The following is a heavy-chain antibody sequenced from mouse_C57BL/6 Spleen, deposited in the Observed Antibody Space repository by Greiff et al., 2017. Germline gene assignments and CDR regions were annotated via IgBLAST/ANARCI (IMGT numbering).Heavy chain of an antibody. J-gene: IGHJ2*01. CDR3: TRLDSGPVFDY. Sequence: QVQLQQSGAELVRPGASVTLSCKASGYTFTDYEMHWVKQTPVHGLEWIGAIDPETGGTAYNQKFKGKAILTAEKSSSTAYMGLRSLTSEDSAVYYCTRLDSGPVFDYWGQGTTLTVSS. CDR2: IDPETGGT. V-gene: IGHV1-15*01. CDR1: GYTFTDYE. D-gene: IGHD6-1*01.